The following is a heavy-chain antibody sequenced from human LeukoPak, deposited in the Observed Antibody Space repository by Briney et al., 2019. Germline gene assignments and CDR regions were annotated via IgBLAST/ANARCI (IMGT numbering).Heavy chain of an antibody. D-gene: IGHD3-22*01. CDR2: IYHSGST. Sequence: PSETLSLTCTVSGGSISPYYWSWIRQSPGKGLVWIAYIYHSGSTNYNPSLKSQVTISVDMSKNQFSLRLSSVTAADTALYYCARHFTYYYDSSGYPRDAFDIWGQGTMVTVSS. V-gene: IGHV4-59*08. J-gene: IGHJ3*02. CDR3: ARHFTYYYDSSGYPRDAFDI. CDR1: GGSISPYY.